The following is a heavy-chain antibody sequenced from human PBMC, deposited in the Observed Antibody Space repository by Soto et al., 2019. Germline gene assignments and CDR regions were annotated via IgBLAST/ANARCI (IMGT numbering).Heavy chain of an antibody. CDR3: ARERSAAGTGLFDP. J-gene: IGHJ5*02. D-gene: IGHD6-13*01. V-gene: IGHV1-8*01. Sequence: QVQLVQSGAEVKKPGASVKVSCKASGYTFTSYDINWVRQATGQGLEWMGWMNPNSGNTGYAQKFQGRVTMTRNTSISTAYMELSSLRSEDTAVYFCARERSAAGTGLFDPWGQGTLVTVSS. CDR2: MNPNSGNT. CDR1: GYTFTSYD.